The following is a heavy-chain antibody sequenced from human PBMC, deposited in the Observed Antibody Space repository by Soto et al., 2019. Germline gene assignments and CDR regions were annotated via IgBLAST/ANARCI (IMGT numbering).Heavy chain of an antibody. CDR1: GFTFSTYS. V-gene: IGHV3-21*02. D-gene: IGHD3-10*01. CDR2: ISSGSSSTNI. Sequence: EVQLVESGGGLVKPGGSLRLSCAVSGFTFSTYSMNWVRQAPGKGLEWVSCISSGSSSTNIYYADSVKGRVTISRDNANHSLFLQMNSLRAEDTAVYYCARVRDHLVLGPIDSWGQGILVTVSA. J-gene: IGHJ4*02. CDR3: ARVRDHLVLGPIDS.